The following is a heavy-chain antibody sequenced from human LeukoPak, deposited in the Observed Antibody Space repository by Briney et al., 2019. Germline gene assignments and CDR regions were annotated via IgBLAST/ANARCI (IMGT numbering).Heavy chain of an antibody. J-gene: IGHJ4*02. CDR1: GFTFSSYW. CDR2: INSDGSST. CDR3: ARVVTTYYYGSGSYYNPTYFDY. D-gene: IGHD3-10*01. V-gene: IGHV3-74*01. Sequence: PGGSLRLSCAASGFTFSSYWMHWVRQAPGKGQVWVSRINSDGSSTSYADSVKGRFTISRDNAKNTLYLQMNSLRAEDTAVYYCARVVTTYYYGSGSYYNPTYFDYWGQGTLVTVSS.